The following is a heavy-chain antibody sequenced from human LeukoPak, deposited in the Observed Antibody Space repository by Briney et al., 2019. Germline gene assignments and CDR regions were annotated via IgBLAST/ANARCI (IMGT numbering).Heavy chain of an antibody. V-gene: IGHV3-74*01. D-gene: IGHD6-13*01. CDR1: GFAFSSNW. CDR3: ANDAAQEQLSNLFYGMDV. Sequence: GGSLRLSCAASGFAFSSNWMHWVRQTPGKGLVWVSRINSGGSGTSYADSVEGRFTISRDNSKNTLYLQMNSLRAEDTAVYFCANDAAQEQLSNLFYGMDVWGQGTTVTVSS. J-gene: IGHJ6*02. CDR2: INSGGSGT.